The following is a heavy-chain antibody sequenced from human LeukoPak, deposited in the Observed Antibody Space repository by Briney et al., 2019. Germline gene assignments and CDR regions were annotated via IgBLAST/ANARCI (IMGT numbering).Heavy chain of an antibody. V-gene: IGHV1-18*01. CDR3: ARDNGGDIVVVPAAPIGDY. J-gene: IGHJ4*02. D-gene: IGHD2-2*01. CDR2: INAYNGNT. Sequence: ASVKVSCKASGYTFTSYGISWVRQAPGQGLEWMGWINAYNGNTNYAQKLQGRVTMTTDTSTSTAYMELRSLRSDDTAVYYCARDNGGDIVVVPAAPIGDYWGQGTLVTVSS. CDR1: GYTFTSYG.